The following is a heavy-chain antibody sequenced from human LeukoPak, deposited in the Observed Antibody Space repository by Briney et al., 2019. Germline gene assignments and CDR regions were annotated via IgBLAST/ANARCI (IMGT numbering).Heavy chain of an antibody. CDR1: RFTFSGYG. V-gene: IGHV3-30*03. D-gene: IGHD2-8*02. CDR2: ISYDGSNT. Sequence: GGSLRLSCTASRFTFSGYGMHWVRQAPGMGLEWVAIISYDGSNTFYGDSVKGRFTISRDNSKKTLYLQMNSLRTEDTAVYYCARDQTAVTGVWGTIDYWGQGTLVTVSS. CDR3: ARDQTAVTGVWGTIDY. J-gene: IGHJ4*02.